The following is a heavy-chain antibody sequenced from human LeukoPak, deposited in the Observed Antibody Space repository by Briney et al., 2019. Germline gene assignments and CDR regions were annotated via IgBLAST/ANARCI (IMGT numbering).Heavy chain of an antibody. CDR2: IIPLFGTP. J-gene: IGHJ2*01. V-gene: IGHV1-69*06. CDR3: ATAKTSSGYYYDWYFDL. Sequence: ASVKVSCKASGGTFSSYTISWVRQAPGQGLEWMGGIIPLFGTPDYAQKFQDRLTITADKSTSTAYMELSSLRSEDTAVYYCATAKTSSGYYYDWYFDLWGRGTLVTVSS. CDR1: GGTFSSYT. D-gene: IGHD3-22*01.